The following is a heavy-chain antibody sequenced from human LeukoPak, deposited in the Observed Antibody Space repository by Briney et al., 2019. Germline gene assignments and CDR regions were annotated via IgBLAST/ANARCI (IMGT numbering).Heavy chain of an antibody. V-gene: IGHV3-23*01. D-gene: IGHD5-18*01. CDR1: GFTFNSYA. Sequence: GGSLRLSCAAPGFTFNSYAMSWVRQAPGKGLEWVSAISGSGGSTYYADSVKGRFTISRDNSKNTLYLQMNSLRAEDTAVYYCAKDIEGYSYGYEFQYYFDYWGQGTLVTVSS. J-gene: IGHJ4*02. CDR2: ISGSGGST. CDR3: AKDIEGYSYGYEFQYYFDY.